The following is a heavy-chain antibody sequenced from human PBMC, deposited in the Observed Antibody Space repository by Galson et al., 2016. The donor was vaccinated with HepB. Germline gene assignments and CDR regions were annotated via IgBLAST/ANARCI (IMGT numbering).Heavy chain of an antibody. CDR1: GGSISSGAYP. Sequence: SETLSLTCTVSGGSISSGAYPWGWIRQPPGKGLEWIGSISNRGSTPYNPSLKSRITISIDTSKNQFSLNLRSVTAADTAVYYCATHRTGPTGFPFDNWGQGTLVTVSS. CDR2: ISNRGST. J-gene: IGHJ4*02. CDR3: ATHRTGPTGFPFDN. D-gene: IGHD2-8*02. V-gene: IGHV4-39*01.